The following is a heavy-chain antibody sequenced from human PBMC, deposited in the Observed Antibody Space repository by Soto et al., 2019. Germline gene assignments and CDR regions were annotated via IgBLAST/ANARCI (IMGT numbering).Heavy chain of an antibody. CDR1: GFTFSSYW. J-gene: IGHJ4*02. Sequence: PGGSLGPSCAASGFTFSSYWMSGVRQAPGKGLEWVANIKQDGSEKYYVASVKGRFTISRDNAKNSLYLQMNSLRAEDTAVYYCARDDIVATIRHIGEFVYWGQGT. CDR3: ARDDIVATIRHIGEFVY. CDR2: IKQDGSEK. V-gene: IGHV3-7*03. D-gene: IGHD5-12*01.